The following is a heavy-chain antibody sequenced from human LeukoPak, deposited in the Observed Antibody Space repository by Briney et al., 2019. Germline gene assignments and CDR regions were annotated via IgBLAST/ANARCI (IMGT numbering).Heavy chain of an antibody. CDR2: IYSGGST. Sequence: GSLRLSFAASGFPLSSNYMSWGRPASGEGVGWVSVIYSGGSTYYADPVKGRFTISRDSSRNTLSLQMNSLRAEDTAVYYCARGRVTSFYFEDWGQGTLVTVSS. CDR1: GFPLSSNY. V-gene: IGHV3-53*01. D-gene: IGHD4-23*01. CDR3: ARGRVTSFYFED. J-gene: IGHJ4*02.